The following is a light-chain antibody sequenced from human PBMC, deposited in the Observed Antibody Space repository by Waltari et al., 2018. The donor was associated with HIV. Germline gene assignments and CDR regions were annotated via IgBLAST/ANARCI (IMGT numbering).Light chain of an antibody. CDR2: GIT. V-gene: IGLV2-14*03. CDR1: YDDVGGYNY. Sequence: QSALTQPASVSGSPGQWLTISCTGTYDDVGGYNYVSWSQHPPGKAPKVLIYGITKLPSGISDRLYGSKYGNTASLTISGLQAEDEADYYCNSYTSRNTFVFGTGTKVTVL. J-gene: IGLJ1*01. CDR3: NSYTSRNTFV.